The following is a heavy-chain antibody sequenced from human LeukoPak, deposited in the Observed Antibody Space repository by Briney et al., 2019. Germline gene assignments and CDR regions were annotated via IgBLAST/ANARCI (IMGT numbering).Heavy chain of an antibody. CDR3: ARDVLGWGSNWYFDL. CDR2: VYTSGST. J-gene: IGHJ2*01. Sequence: SETLSLTCAVYGGSFSGYYWSWIRQSAGKGLEWIGRVYTSGSTNDNPSLKSRVTMSVDTSKNQFSLRLSSVTAADTAVYYCARDVLGWGSNWYFDLWGRGTLVTVSS. D-gene: IGHD3-16*01. V-gene: IGHV4-4*07. CDR1: GGSFSGYY.